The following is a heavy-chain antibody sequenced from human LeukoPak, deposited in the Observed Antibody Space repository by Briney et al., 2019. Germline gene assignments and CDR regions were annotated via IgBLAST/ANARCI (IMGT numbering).Heavy chain of an antibody. CDR2: ISYDGSHK. J-gene: IGHJ4*02. V-gene: IGHV3-30-3*01. CDR1: GYTFNRYA. D-gene: IGHD2-15*01. CDR3: ARSRGSCYSCGDY. Sequence: PGGSLRLSCVASGYTFNRYAMHWVRQAPGKGLEWVAVISYDGSHKFTADSVKGRFTISRDNSENTLYLQMNSLRAEDTAVYYCARSRGSCYSCGDYWGQGTLVTVSS.